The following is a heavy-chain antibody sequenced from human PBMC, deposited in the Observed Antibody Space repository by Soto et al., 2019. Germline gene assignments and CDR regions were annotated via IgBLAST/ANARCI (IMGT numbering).Heavy chain of an antibody. CDR2: IYYSGGT. D-gene: IGHD5-18*01. Sequence: PSETLSLTCTVSGAALSSGGYFYTWVRQPPGKGLEWLGYIYYSGGTNYNPSLKSRVTISIHTSKSQFSLQLTSVTAADTAVYYCARGAADTAMVDSWGQGTLVTVSS. CDR3: ARGAADTAMVDS. J-gene: IGHJ4*02. V-gene: IGHV4-61*08. CDR1: GAALSSGGYF.